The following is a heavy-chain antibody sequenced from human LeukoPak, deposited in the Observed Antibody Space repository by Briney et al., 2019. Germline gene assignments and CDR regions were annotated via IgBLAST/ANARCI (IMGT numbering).Heavy chain of an antibody. V-gene: IGHV3-30*02. CDR2: IRYDGSNK. J-gene: IGHJ4*02. CDR1: GFTFSSYA. CDR3: AKCVVTGGYSYGPLDY. Sequence: GGSLRLSCAASGFTFSSYAMSWVRQAPGKGLEWVAFIRYDGSNKYYADSVKGRFTISRDNSKNTLYLQMNSLRAEDTAVYYCAKCVVTGGYSYGPLDYWGQGTLVTVSS. D-gene: IGHD5-18*01.